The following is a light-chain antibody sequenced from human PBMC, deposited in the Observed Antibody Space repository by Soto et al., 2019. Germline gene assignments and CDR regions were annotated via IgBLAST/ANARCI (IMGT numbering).Light chain of an antibody. CDR2: EVS. V-gene: IGLV2-14*01. J-gene: IGLJ1*01. CDR1: SSDVGGYNY. CDR3: SSYTRSSTPYV. Sequence: QSALTQPASVSGPPGQSITISCTGTSSDVGGYNYVSWYQQHPGKAPKLMIYEVSNRPSGVSNRFSGSKSGNTASLTISGLQAEDEADYYCSSYTRSSTPYVFGTGTKVTVL.